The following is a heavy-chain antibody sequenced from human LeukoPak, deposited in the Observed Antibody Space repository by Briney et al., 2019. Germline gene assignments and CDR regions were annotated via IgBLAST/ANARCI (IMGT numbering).Heavy chain of an antibody. CDR3: AKDGHYDSSGFTLQY. CDR2: ISSSGTNT. Sequence: GSLRLSCAASGFTFSNYAITWVRQAPGKGLEWVSIISSSGTNTYYADSVKGRFTISRDNSKNTLYLQMNSLRAEDTAVYYCAKDGHYDSSGFTLQYWGQGTLVTVSS. J-gene: IGHJ1*01. V-gene: IGHV3-23*01. D-gene: IGHD3-22*01. CDR1: GFTFSNYA.